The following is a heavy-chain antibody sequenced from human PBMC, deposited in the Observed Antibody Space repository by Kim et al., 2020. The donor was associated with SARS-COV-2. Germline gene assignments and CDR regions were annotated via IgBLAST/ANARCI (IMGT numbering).Heavy chain of an antibody. J-gene: IGHJ6*02. CDR1: GFTFSDYY. Sequence: GGSLRLSCAASGFTFSDYYMSWIRQAPGKGLEWVSYISSSSSYTNYADSVKGRFTISRDNAKNSLYLQMNSLRAEDTAVYYCARGGFGYREANPGGGMDVWGQGTTVTVSS. V-gene: IGHV3-11*06. CDR2: ISSSSSYT. D-gene: IGHD3-10*01. CDR3: ARGGFGYREANPGGGMDV.